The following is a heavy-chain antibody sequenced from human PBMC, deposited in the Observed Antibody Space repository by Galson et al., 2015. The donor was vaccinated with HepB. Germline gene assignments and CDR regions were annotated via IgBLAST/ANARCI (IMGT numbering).Heavy chain of an antibody. J-gene: IGHJ6*03. V-gene: IGHV3-21*01. D-gene: IGHD2-2*01. CDR3: AKPGAGGPAAFHFYYLDV. CDR1: GFTFSPYG. CDR2: ISGDSNYI. Sequence: SLRLSCAVSGFTFSPYGMNWVRPAPGKGLEWVSFISGDSNYIYYADSVKGRFTVSRDHAQRSLYLHMNSLRAEDTAVYYCAKPGAGGPAAFHFYYLDVWGNGTTVTVSS.